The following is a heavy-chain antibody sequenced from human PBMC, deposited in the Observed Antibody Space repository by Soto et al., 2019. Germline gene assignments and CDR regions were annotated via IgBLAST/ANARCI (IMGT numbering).Heavy chain of an antibody. D-gene: IGHD2-15*01. J-gene: IGHJ3*02. Sequence: ASVKVSCKASGYTFTSYDINWVRQATGQGLEWMGWMNPNSGNTGYAQKFQGRVTMTRNTSISTAYMELSSLRSEDTAVYYCARGLRGPEIWQDAFDIWGQGTMVTVSS. V-gene: IGHV1-8*01. CDR1: GYTFTSYD. CDR3: ARGLRGPEIWQDAFDI. CDR2: MNPNSGNT.